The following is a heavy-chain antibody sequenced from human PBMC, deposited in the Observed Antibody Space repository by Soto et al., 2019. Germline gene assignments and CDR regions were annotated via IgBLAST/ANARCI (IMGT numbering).Heavy chain of an antibody. V-gene: IGHV3-48*02. CDR1: GFRFSIYS. CDR2: ITSDTKTI. D-gene: IGHD6-19*01. J-gene: IGHJ4*02. CDR3: ARSVEGHFDY. Sequence: EVQLVESGGNLVQPGGSLRLSCAASGFRFSIYSMNWVRQAPGKGLEWSAYITSDTKTIKYADSVKGRFTISRDNGKNSVYLQMNSLRDEDTAVYYCARSVEGHFDYWGQGTVVPVSA.